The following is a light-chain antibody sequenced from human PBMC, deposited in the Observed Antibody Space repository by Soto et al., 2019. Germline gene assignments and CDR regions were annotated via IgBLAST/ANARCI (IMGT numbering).Light chain of an antibody. CDR3: QQYNSHSRT. J-gene: IGKJ1*01. Sequence: DIQMTQSPSTLSGSVGDRVTITCRASQTISSWLAWYQQKPGKVPRLLIFDASKLVSGVPSRFSGSGSGSDFTLTISTLQPDDSATYYCQQYNSHSRTFGQGTKVDIK. CDR2: DAS. CDR1: QTISSW. V-gene: IGKV1-5*01.